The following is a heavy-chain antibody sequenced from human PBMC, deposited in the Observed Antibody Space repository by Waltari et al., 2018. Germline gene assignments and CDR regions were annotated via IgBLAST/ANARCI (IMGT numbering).Heavy chain of an antibody. Sequence: QVQLQQWGAGLLKPSETLSLTCAVYGGSFSGYYWSWIRQPPGKGLEWIGEINHSGSTNYNPSLKSRVTISVDTSKNQFSLKLSSVTAADTAVYYCARGRTYCSGGSCYPTGGYYYYGMDVWGQGTTVTVSS. CDR3: ARGRTYCSGGSCYPTGGYYYYGMDV. CDR2: INHSGST. J-gene: IGHJ6*02. CDR1: GGSFSGYY. D-gene: IGHD2-15*01. V-gene: IGHV4-34*01.